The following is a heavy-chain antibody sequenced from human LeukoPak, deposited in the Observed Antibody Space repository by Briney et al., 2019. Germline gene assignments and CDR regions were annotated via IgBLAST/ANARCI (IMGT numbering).Heavy chain of an antibody. CDR3: AKSHDSSGAFDI. Sequence: GGSLRLSCAASGFTFSSYAMSWVRQAPGKGLEWVSAISGSGGSTYYADSVKDRFTISRDNSKNTLYLQMNSLRAEDTAVYYCAKSHDSSGAFDIWGQGTMVTVSS. J-gene: IGHJ3*02. CDR1: GFTFSSYA. CDR2: ISGSGGST. D-gene: IGHD3-22*01. V-gene: IGHV3-23*01.